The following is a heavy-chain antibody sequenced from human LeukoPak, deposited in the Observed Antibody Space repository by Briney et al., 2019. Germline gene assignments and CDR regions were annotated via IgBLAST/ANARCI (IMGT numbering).Heavy chain of an antibody. CDR1: GGSFSGYY. Sequence: PSETLSLTCAVYGGSFSGYYWSWIRQPPGKGLEWIGYIYYSGSTNYNTSLKSRVTISVDTSKNQFSLKLSSVTAADTAVYYCARVPRGGGGYYFDYWGQGTLVTVSS. J-gene: IGHJ4*02. V-gene: IGHV4-59*01. CDR3: ARVPRGGGGYYFDY. D-gene: IGHD3-16*01. CDR2: IYYSGST.